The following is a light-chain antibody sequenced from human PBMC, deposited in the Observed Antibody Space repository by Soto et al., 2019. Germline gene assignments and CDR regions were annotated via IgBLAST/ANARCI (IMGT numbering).Light chain of an antibody. V-gene: IGKV3-11*01. CDR3: QQRGKWPST. J-gene: IGKJ2*02. CDR2: DAY. Sequence: EIVLTQSPGTLSLSPGERATLSCRASQSVDRYVAWYQQKLGQAPRLLIYDAYTRATGVGDRFTGSGSATDFSLTITSLEPEDFAVYYCQQRGKWPSTFGPGTKVEMK. CDR1: QSVDRY.